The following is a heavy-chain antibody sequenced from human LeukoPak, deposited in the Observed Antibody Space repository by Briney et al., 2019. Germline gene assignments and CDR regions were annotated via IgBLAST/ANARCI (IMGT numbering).Heavy chain of an antibody. D-gene: IGHD3-16*01. CDR2: IYYSGST. Sequence: PSETLSLTCTVSGGSISSSSYYWGWIRQPPGKGLEWIGSIYYSGSTYYNPSLKSRVTISVDTSKNQFSLKLSSVTAADTAVYYCATDLNRGAFDYWGQGTLVTVSS. CDR1: GGSISSSSYY. CDR3: ATDLNRGAFDY. V-gene: IGHV4-39*07. J-gene: IGHJ4*02.